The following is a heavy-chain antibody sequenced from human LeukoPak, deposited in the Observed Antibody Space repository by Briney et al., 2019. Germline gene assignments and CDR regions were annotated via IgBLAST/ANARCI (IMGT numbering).Heavy chain of an antibody. CDR1: GGSISSGDYY. CDR3: ARDSADTAMALYYYYMDV. CDR2: IYYSGST. J-gene: IGHJ6*03. Sequence: SSETLSLTCTVSGGSISSGDYYWSWIRQPPGKVREWIGYIYYSGSTYYNPSLKSRVTISVDTSKNQFSLKLSSVTAADTAVYYCARDSADTAMALYYYYMDVWGKGTTVTVSS. D-gene: IGHD5-18*01. V-gene: IGHV4-30-4*08.